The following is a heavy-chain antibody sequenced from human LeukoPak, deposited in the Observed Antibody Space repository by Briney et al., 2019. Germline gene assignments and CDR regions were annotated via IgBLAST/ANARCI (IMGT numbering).Heavy chain of an antibody. CDR2: IYTSGST. CDR1: GGSISSGSYY. V-gene: IGHV4-61*02. Sequence: SQTLSLTCTVSGGSISSGSYYWSWIRQPAGKGLEWIGRIYTSGSTNYNPYLKSRLTISVDTSKYQFSLKLSSVTAADTAVYYCARALRFLEWNWFDPWGQGTLVTVSS. D-gene: IGHD3-3*01. CDR3: ARALRFLEWNWFDP. J-gene: IGHJ5*02.